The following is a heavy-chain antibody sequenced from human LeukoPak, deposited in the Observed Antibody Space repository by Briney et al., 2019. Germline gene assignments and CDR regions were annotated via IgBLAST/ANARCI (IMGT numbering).Heavy chain of an antibody. CDR2: ISGSGFPT. J-gene: IGHJ4*02. CDR3: EKLIGVGGDFDY. CDR1: LFTFSSYG. D-gene: IGHD1-26*01. V-gene: IGHV3-23*01. Sequence: GGSLRLSCAPSLFTFSSYGMSWVPQAPGKGLGWGSSISGSGFPTYYADSVKGRFTFSRDNSKNTLHLQVNSLRVEDTAIYYCEKLIGVGGDFDYWGQGTLVTVSS.